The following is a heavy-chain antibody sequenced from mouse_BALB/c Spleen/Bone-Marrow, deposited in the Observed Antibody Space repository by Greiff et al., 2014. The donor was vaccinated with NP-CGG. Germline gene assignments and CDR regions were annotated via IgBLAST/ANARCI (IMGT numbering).Heavy chain of an antibody. CDR1: GDSITSGY. CDR3: ATYDGYCFDY. CDR2: ISSSGST. J-gene: IGHJ2*01. Sequence: EVQLQQSGPRLAKPSQTLYITCSVTGDSITSGYWNWIRKFPGNKLEYMGYISSSGSTYYSPSLKSRISITRDTSKNQYYLQLNSVTTEDAATYYCATYDGYCFDYWGQGTTLTVSA. V-gene: IGHV3-8*02. D-gene: IGHD2-3*01.